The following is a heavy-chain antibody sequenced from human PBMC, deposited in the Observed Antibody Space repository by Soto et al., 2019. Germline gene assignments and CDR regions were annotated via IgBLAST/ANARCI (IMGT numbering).Heavy chain of an antibody. CDR2: MYYGGST. D-gene: IGHD2-21*01. CDR1: GGSISGHY. Sequence: QVQLQESGPGLVKPSETLSLSCSVSGGSISGHYWSWVRQTPVKGLAWIGYMYYGGSTNYNPSLKSRVTISVAQSKNHLSLRLTSVPAADTAVYYRARGTYSDLMWNSYYMAVWGKGTTVTVSS. CDR3: ARGTYSDLMWNSYYMAV. J-gene: IGHJ6*03. V-gene: IGHV4-59*08.